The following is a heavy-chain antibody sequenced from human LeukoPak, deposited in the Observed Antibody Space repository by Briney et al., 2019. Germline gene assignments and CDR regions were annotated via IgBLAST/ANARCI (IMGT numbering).Heavy chain of an antibody. D-gene: IGHD3-22*01. V-gene: IGHV1-46*01. J-gene: IGHJ4*02. CDR1: GYTFTSYY. CDR3: ARVSLYDSSGTHFDY. Sequence: ASVRVSCKASGYTFTSYYMHWVRQAPGQGLEWMGIINPSGGSTSYAQKFQGRVTMTRDTSTSTVYVELSSLRSEDTAVYYCARVSLYDSSGTHFDYWGQGTLVTVSS. CDR2: INPSGGST.